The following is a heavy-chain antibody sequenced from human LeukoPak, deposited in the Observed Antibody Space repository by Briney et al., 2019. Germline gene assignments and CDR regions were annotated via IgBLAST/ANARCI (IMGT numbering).Heavy chain of an antibody. V-gene: IGHV4-38-2*02. CDR3: ARDRSSGFDY. CDR1: GYSISHGYY. Sequence: PSETLSLTCTVSGYSISHGYYWGWIRQPPGKGLEWIGSINHSGNTYYNPSLKSRVTISVDTSKNQFSLKLSSVTAADTAVYFCARDRSSGFDYWGQGTLVTVSS. CDR2: INHSGNT. D-gene: IGHD3-10*01. J-gene: IGHJ4*02.